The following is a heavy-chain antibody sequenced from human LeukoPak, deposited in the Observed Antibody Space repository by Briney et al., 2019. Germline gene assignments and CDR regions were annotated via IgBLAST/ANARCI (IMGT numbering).Heavy chain of an antibody. Sequence: SETLSLTCAVYGGSFSGYYWSWIRQPPGKGLEWIGEINHSGSTNYNPSLKSRVTISVDTSKNQFSLKLSSVTAADTAVYYCARIQLSYSYAFDIWGQGTMVTVSS. J-gene: IGHJ3*02. CDR1: GGSFSGYY. CDR2: INHSGST. V-gene: IGHV4-34*01. CDR3: ARIQLSYSYAFDI. D-gene: IGHD5-18*01.